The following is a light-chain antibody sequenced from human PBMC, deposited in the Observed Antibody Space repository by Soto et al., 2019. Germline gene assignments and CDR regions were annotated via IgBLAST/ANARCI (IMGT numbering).Light chain of an antibody. CDR1: QSVGTN. CDR3: QQYNNWPPYT. Sequence: EMVMTQSPATLSMSPGERATLSCWASQSVGTNLAWYRQKPGQAPRLLIYGASTRATGVPARFSGSGSGTEFTLIISSLQSEDFAVYYCQQYNNWPPYTFGQGTKLEIK. V-gene: IGKV3-15*01. CDR2: GAS. J-gene: IGKJ2*01.